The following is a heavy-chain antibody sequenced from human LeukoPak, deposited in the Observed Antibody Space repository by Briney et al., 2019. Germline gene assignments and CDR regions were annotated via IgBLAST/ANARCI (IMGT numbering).Heavy chain of an antibody. CDR2: ITRSGDSP. CDR3: AKSARITIFGMIRD. J-gene: IGHJ4*02. Sequence: GGSLRLSCAASGFSFSSFSMTWFRQGPGRGLEWVSTITRSGDSPYYADSVKGRFTISRDNSKDTLYLQMNTLRAEDTAVYFCAKSARITIFGMIRDWGQGTLVTVSS. D-gene: IGHD3-3*01. CDR1: GFSFSSFS. V-gene: IGHV3-23*01.